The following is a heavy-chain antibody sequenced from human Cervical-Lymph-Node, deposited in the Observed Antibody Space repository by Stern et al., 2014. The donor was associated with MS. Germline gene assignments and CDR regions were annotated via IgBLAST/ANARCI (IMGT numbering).Heavy chain of an antibody. J-gene: IGHJ5*02. CDR2: IDWDNNE. D-gene: IGHD1-1*01. Sequence: QVTLRESGPAMVKPTQTLTLTCTFSGFSLSTSGMRVSWIRQPPGRALEWLARIDWDNNEFYRPSLWTRITISEETSRNQGVLVMTNMDPTDTATYFCSRSYNWSPFDPWGQGTLVTVSS. V-gene: IGHV2-70*04. CDR1: GFSLSTSGMR. CDR3: SRSYNWSPFDP.